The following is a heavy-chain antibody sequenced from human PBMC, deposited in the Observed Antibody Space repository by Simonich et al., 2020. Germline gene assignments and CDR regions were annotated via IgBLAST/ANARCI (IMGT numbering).Heavy chain of an antibody. CDR3: AKDLKGGRAAGHSYFDY. V-gene: IGHV3-30*18. CDR2: IWYDGNKK. D-gene: IGHD6-13*01. Sequence: QVQLVESGGGVVQPGRSLRLSCAASGFTFSSYGLQWVRQAPGKGVEWVAVIWYDGNKKHYADSGKGRFTISRDNSKNTLYLKMNSLRAEDTAMYYCAKDLKGGRAAGHSYFDYWGQGTLVTVSS. J-gene: IGHJ4*02. CDR1: GFTFSSYG.